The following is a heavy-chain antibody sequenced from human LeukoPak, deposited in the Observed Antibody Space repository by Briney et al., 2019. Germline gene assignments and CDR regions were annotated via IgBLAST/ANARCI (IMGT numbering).Heavy chain of an antibody. CDR2: IKQDGSEK. J-gene: IGHJ4*02. D-gene: IGHD3-22*01. CDR3: ARDSEYYDSSGYFADYFDY. CDR1: GFTFSSYW. Sequence: GGSLRLSCAASGFTFSSYWMSWVRQAPGKGLEWVANIKQDGSEKYYVDSVKGRFTISRDNAKNSLYLQMNSLRAEDTAVYYCARDSEYYDSSGYFADYFDYWGQGTLVTVSS. V-gene: IGHV3-7*01.